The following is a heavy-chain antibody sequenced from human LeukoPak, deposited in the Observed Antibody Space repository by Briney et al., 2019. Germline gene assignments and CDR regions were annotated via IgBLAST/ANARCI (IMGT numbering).Heavy chain of an antibody. CDR1: GLTFSGYA. Sequence: PGGFLRLSCAASGLTFSGYAMSWVRQAPGKGLEWVSAISGSGGSTYYADSVKGRFTISRDNAKNSLYLQMNSLRAEDTAVYYCARDEVVDYDFRSGQLTKYYYYGMDVWGQGTTVTVSS. D-gene: IGHD3-3*01. J-gene: IGHJ6*02. V-gene: IGHV3-23*01. CDR2: ISGSGGST. CDR3: ARDEVVDYDFRSGQLTKYYYYGMDV.